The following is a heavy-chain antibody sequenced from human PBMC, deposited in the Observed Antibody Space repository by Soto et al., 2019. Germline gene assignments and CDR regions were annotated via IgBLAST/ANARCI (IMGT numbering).Heavy chain of an antibody. CDR2: ISDDGART. J-gene: IGHJ4*02. CDR3: AKWQQLQ. CDR1: YW. V-gene: IGHV3-74*01. Sequence: YWRRCVRQVPGKGLEWVSRISDDGARTDYADSVRGRFTISRDDARNTLYLQMNNLKGEDTGVYYCAKWQQLQWGQGTLVSVSS. D-gene: IGHD1-26*01.